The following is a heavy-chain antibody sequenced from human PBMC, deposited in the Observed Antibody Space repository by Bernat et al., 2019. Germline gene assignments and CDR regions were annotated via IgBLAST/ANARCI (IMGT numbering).Heavy chain of an antibody. Sequence: QVQLQESGPGLVRPSETLSLTCTVSGGSISDYYWSWIRQPPGKGLEWIGCIPFSGSTNYNPSLKSRVTISLDRSKNQFPLKLSSVSAADTAVYYCARDQGDILTGYYYYYMDVWGKGATVTVSS. V-gene: IGHV4-59*01. D-gene: IGHD3-9*01. CDR1: GGSISDYY. CDR2: IPFSGST. J-gene: IGHJ6*03. CDR3: ARDQGDILTGYYYYYMDV.